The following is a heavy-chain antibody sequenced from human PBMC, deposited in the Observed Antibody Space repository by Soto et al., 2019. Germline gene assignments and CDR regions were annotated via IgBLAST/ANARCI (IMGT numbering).Heavy chain of an antibody. D-gene: IGHD3-3*02. CDR1: GGSISSGGYY. V-gene: IGHV4-31*03. CDR3: ARHLSVEAFDI. J-gene: IGHJ3*02. Sequence: QVQLQESGPGLVKPSPTLSLTCTVSGGSISSGGYYWSWIRQHPGKGLEWIGYIYYSGSTYYNPSLKRRVTISVDTAKNQFSLKLSSVTAADTAVYYCARHLSVEAFDIWGQGTMVTVSS. CDR2: IYYSGST.